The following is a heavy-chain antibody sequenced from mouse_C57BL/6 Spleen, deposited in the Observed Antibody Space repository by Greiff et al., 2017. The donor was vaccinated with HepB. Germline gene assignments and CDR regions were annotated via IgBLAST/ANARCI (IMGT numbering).Heavy chain of an antibody. CDR3: AVRDYGSSYGGAFDY. CDR1: GYTFTGYW. D-gene: IGHD1-1*01. Sequence: QVQLQQSGAELMKPGASVKLSCKATGYTFTGYWIEWVKQRPGHGLEWIGEILPGSGSTNYNEKFKSKATLTVDKSSSTAYMQLSSLTSEDSAVYYCAVRDYGSSYGGAFDYWGQGTTLTVSS. CDR2: ILPGSGST. V-gene: IGHV1-9*01. J-gene: IGHJ2*01.